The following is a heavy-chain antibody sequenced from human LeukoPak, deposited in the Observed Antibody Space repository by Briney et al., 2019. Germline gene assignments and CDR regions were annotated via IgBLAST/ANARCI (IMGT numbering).Heavy chain of an antibody. CDR2: ISGTSSPI. Sequence: GGSLRLSCAASGFTFSQYSMNWVRQAPGKGLEWVSYISGTSSPIFYADSVKGRFTVSRDNAKVSLYLQLNNLRVEDTAVYFCARADYYYDSSGYKYYFDYWGQGSLVTVSS. CDR1: GFTFSQYS. D-gene: IGHD3-22*01. CDR3: ARADYYYDSSGYKYYFDY. J-gene: IGHJ4*02. V-gene: IGHV3-48*01.